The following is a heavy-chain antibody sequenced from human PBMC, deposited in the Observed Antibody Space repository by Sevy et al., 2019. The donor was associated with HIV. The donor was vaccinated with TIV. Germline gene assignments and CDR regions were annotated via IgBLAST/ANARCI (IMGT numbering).Heavy chain of an antibody. CDR1: GFTFNTHA. Sequence: GGSLRLSCAASGFTFNTHAMTWVRQAPGKGLEWVSVISGTGLSTYYADSVKGRFIISRDNSKNTLYLQMNSLRADDTATYYCAKALDPALESMIEVVLRTLKGFDVWGQGTMVTVSS. V-gene: IGHV3-23*01. CDR3: AKALDPALESMIEVVLRTLKGFDV. D-gene: IGHD3-22*01. J-gene: IGHJ3*01. CDR2: ISGTGLST.